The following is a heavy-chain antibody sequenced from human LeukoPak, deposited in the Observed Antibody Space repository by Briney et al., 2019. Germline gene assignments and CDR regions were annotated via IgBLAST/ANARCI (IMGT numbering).Heavy chain of an antibody. V-gene: IGHV3-23*01. CDR3: AKDIGRIRFRGVTIRPLGDY. D-gene: IGHD3-10*01. CDR2: ISGSGGST. Sequence: QPGGSLRLSCAASGFTFSSYAMSWVRQAPGKGLEWVSAISGSGGSTYYADSVKGRFTISRDNSKNTLYLQMNSLRAEDTAVYYCAKDIGRIRFRGVTIRPLGDYWGQGTLVTVSS. J-gene: IGHJ4*02. CDR1: GFTFSSYA.